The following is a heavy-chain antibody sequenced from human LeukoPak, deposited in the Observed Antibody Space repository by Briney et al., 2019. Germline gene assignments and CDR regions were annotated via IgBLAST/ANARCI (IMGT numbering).Heavy chain of an antibody. Sequence: SETLSLTCAVYGGSFSGYYWSWIRQPPGKGLEWIGEINHSGSTNYNPSLKSRVTISVDTSKNQFSLKLSSVTAADTAVYYCARDGYDILTGYHNWFDPWGQGTLVTVSS. D-gene: IGHD3-9*01. V-gene: IGHV4-34*01. CDR3: ARDGYDILTGYHNWFDP. CDR2: INHSGST. J-gene: IGHJ5*02. CDR1: GGSFSGYY.